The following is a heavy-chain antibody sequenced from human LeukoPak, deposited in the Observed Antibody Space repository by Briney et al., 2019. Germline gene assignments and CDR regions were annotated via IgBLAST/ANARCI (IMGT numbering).Heavy chain of an antibody. J-gene: IGHJ6*03. CDR2: IGTAGDT. CDR3: ARASTTMVRGVRGYYYYYMDV. Sequence: GGSLRLSCAASGFTFSSYDMHWVRQATGKGLEWVSAIGTAGDTYYPGSVKGRFTISRENAKNSLYLQMNSLRAGDTAVYYCARASTTMVRGVRGYYYYYMDVWGKGTTVTISS. D-gene: IGHD3-10*01. V-gene: IGHV3-13*01. CDR1: GFTFSSYD.